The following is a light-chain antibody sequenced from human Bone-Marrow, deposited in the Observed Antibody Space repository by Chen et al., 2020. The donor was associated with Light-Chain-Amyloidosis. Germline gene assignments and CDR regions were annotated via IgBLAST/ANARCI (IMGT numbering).Light chain of an antibody. CDR1: QTISSNY. CDR3: QQYGTSPLT. V-gene: IGKV3-20*01. Sequence: EIVSTQSPGPLSSSPGDGANLSCRASQTISSNYLPWYQQKFGQAPRLLIYGSSSRATGIPARFTGSGSGTDFTLTINRLEPEDFAMYYCQQYGTSPLTFGGGTKVEIK. CDR2: GSS. J-gene: IGKJ4*01.